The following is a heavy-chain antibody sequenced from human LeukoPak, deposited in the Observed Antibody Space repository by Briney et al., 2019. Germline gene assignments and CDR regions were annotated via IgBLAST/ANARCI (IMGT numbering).Heavy chain of an antibody. Sequence: GGSLRLSCAASGFTFSSYGMHWVRQAPGKGLEWVAVIWYDGSNKYYADSVKGRFTASRDNSKNTLYLQMNSLRPEDTAVYYCAKAFGWELTDSVDYWGQGTLVTVSS. CDR3: AKAFGWELTDSVDY. D-gene: IGHD1-26*01. CDR2: IWYDGSNK. V-gene: IGHV3-30*02. CDR1: GFTFSSYG. J-gene: IGHJ4*02.